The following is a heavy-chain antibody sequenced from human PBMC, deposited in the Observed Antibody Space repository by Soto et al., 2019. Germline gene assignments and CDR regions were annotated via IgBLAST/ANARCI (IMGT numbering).Heavy chain of an antibody. D-gene: IGHD2-2*01. CDR2: ISGSGGIT. Sequence: EVQLLESGGGLVQPGGSLRLSCAASGITFTAYAMSWVRQAPGKGLEWVSSISGSGGITYYVDTVKGRLTISRDNSKNTLYLQLNSLRAEDPAVYYCATIIIPAATNFYWGQGTLVTVSS. V-gene: IGHV3-23*01. CDR3: ATIIIPAATNFY. CDR1: GITFTAYA. J-gene: IGHJ4*02.